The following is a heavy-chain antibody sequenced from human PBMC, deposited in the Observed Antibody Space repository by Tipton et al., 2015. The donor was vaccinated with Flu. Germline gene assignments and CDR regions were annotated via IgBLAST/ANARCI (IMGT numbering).Heavy chain of an antibody. D-gene: IGHD6-19*01. CDR3: ARHKFAADSSGWYAYWYFDL. J-gene: IGHJ2*01. CDR1: GGSISSGSYY. Sequence: TLSLTCTVSGGSISSGSYYWSWIRQPAGKGLEWIGRIYTSGSTNYNPSLKSRVTMSVGTSKNQFSLKLSSVTAADTAVYYCARHKFAADSSGWYAYWYFDLWGRGTLVTVSS. V-gene: IGHV4-61*02. CDR2: IYTSGST.